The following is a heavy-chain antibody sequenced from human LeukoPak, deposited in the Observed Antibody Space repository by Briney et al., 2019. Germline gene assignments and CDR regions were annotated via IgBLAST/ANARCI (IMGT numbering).Heavy chain of an antibody. Sequence: GGSLRLSCTVSGFTLSTYSLNWVRRAPGKGLEWVSLMTNSRSYYADSVKGRFTISRDNAKNSLDLVMSSLRVDDTAVYYCARDRGDGIQSPFYSWGQGTVVTVAS. CDR2: MTNSRSY. V-gene: IGHV3-21*01. CDR3: ARDRGDGIQSPFYS. CDR1: GFTLSTYS. J-gene: IGHJ4*02. D-gene: IGHD5-24*01.